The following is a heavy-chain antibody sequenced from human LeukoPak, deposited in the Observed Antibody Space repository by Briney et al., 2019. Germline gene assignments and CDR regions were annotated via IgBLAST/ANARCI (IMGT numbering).Heavy chain of an antibody. D-gene: IGHD6-13*01. CDR2: INHSGST. J-gene: IGHJ4*02. CDR1: GGSFSGYY. Sequence: SGPLSLPGAVLGGSFSGYYWSGIRPPPGKGLEWIGEINHSGSTNYNPSLKSRVTISVDTSKNQFSLKLSSVTAADTAVYYCARGRGSSSWSFDYWGQGTLVTASS. CDR3: ARGRGSSSWSFDY. V-gene: IGHV4-34*01.